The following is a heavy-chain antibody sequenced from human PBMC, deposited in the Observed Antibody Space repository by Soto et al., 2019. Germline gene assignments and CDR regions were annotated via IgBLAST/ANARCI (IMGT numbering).Heavy chain of an antibody. V-gene: IGHV4-59*08. CDR1: GGSISNYY. CDR2: IYYSGST. Sequence: SETLSLTCIVSGGSISNYYWSWIRQPPGKGLEWIGYIYYSGSTNYNPSLTSRVTISVDTSKNQFSLKLSSVTAADTAVYYCARNRYSYGVYYFDYWGQGTLVTVSS. CDR3: ARNRYSYGVYYFDY. D-gene: IGHD5-18*01. J-gene: IGHJ4*02.